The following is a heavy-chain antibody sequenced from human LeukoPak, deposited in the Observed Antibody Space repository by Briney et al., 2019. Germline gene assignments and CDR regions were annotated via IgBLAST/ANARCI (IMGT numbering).Heavy chain of an antibody. Sequence: GGSLRLSCAVSGFTFSSYDMHWVRQATGKGLEWVSAIGTAGDTYYPGSVKGRFTISRENAKNSLYLQMNSLRAGDTAVYYCARVFGDYYMDVWGKGTTVTVSS. V-gene: IGHV3-13*01. CDR3: ARVFGDYYMDV. J-gene: IGHJ6*03. CDR1: GFTFSSYD. D-gene: IGHD3-3*01. CDR2: IGTAGDT.